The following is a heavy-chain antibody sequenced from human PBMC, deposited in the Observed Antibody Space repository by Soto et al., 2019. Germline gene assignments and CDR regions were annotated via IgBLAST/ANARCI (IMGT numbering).Heavy chain of an antibody. CDR3: ARASITIFGVVPGPNWFDP. CDR2: IYYSGST. D-gene: IGHD3-3*01. J-gene: IGHJ5*02. CDR1: GGSISSGGYY. Sequence: QVQLQESGPGLVKPSQTLSLTCTVSGGSISSGGYYWSWIRQHPGKGLEWIGYIYYSGSTYYNPSLKSRVTISVDTSKNQFSLKLSSVTAADTAVYYCARASITIFGVVPGPNWFDPWGQGSLVTVSS. V-gene: IGHV4-31*03.